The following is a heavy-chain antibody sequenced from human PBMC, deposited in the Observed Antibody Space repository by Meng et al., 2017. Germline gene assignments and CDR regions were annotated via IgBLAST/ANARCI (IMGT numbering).Heavy chain of an antibody. CDR2: IIPIFGTA. J-gene: IGHJ4*02. D-gene: IGHD3-22*01. V-gene: IGHV1-69*06. CDR1: GGTFSSYA. CDR3: ARVWGNYYDSSGYYFGY. Sequence: SVKVSCKASGGTFSSYAISWVRQAPGQGLEWMGGIIPIFGTANYAQKFQGRVTITADKSTSTAYMELSSLRYEDTAVYYCARVWGNYYDSSGYYFGYWGQGTLVTVSS.